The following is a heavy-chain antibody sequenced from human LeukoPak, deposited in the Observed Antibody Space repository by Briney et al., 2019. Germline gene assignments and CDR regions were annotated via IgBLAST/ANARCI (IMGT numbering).Heavy chain of an antibody. CDR2: IFPGDSDT. V-gene: IGHV5-51*01. Sequence: GESLKISCKASGYSFTNYWIGWVRQKPEKGLEWMGIIFPGDSDTKYSPSFQGQVSLSADQSITSAYLQWDSLKASDSAMYYCVRHQRWGYHFDYWGQGTLVTVSA. CDR3: VRHQRWGYHFDY. D-gene: IGHD3-16*01. J-gene: IGHJ4*02. CDR1: GYSFTNYW.